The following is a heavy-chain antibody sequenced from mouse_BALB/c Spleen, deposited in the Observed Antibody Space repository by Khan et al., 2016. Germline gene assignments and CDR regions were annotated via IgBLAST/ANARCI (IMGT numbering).Heavy chain of an antibody. J-gene: IGHJ2*01. CDR1: GYTFTNYG. Sequence: QIQLVQSGPELKKPGETVKISCKASGYTFTNYGMNWVKQAPGKGLKWMGWINTYTGEPTYADDFKGRFAFSLETSASTAYLQINNLKNEDMATYFCARNYYGSGYYFDYWGQGTTLTVSS. CDR2: INTYTGEP. CDR3: ARNYYGSGYYFDY. V-gene: IGHV9-1*02. D-gene: IGHD1-1*01.